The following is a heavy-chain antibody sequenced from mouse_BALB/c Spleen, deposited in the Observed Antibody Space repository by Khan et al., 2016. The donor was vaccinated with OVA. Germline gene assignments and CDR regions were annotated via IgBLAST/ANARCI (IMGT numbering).Heavy chain of an antibody. V-gene: IGHV1S136*01. D-gene: IGHD2-14*01. CDR2: IYPYNDDT. CDR3: ARNYRYDVYFDD. Sequence: VQLKQSGPELVKPGASVKMSCKASGYTFTSYVIHWVKQKPGQGLEWIGYIYPYNDDTKSNEKFKGKATLTSDKSSSTAYMELRSLTSEDSAVCYGARNYRYDVYFDDWGQGTTLTVSS. J-gene: IGHJ2*01. CDR1: GYTFTSYV.